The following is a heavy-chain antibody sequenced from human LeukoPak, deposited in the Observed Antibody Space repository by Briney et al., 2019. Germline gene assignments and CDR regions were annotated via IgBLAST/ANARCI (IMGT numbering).Heavy chain of an antibody. CDR2: ISAYNGNT. CDR1: GYTFTSYG. V-gene: IGHV1-18*01. J-gene: IGHJ5*02. D-gene: IGHD3-22*01. CDR3: ARVGYYYDSSGYDNWFDP. Sequence: ASVKVSCKASGYTFTSYGINWVRQAPGQGLEWMGWISAYNGNTSYAQKLQGRVTMTTDTSTSTAYMELRSLRSDDTAVYYCARVGYYYDSSGYDNWFDPWGQGTLVTVSS.